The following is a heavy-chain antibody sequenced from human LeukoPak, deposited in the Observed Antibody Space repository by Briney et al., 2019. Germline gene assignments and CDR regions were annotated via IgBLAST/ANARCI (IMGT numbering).Heavy chain of an antibody. CDR1: GYSFTSYW. Sequence: GESLKISCKGSGYSFTSYWIGWVRQMPGKGLEWVGIIYPGDSDTRYSPSFQGQVTISADKSISTAYLQWSSLKASDTAMYYCAGNIVVVPADNYYYYYMDVWGKGTTVTVS. CDR3: AGNIVVVPADNYYYYYMDV. V-gene: IGHV5-51*01. D-gene: IGHD2-2*01. CDR2: IYPGDSDT. J-gene: IGHJ6*03.